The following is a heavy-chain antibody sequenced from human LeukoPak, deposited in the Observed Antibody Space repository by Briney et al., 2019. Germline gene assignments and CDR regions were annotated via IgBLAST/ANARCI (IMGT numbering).Heavy chain of an antibody. CDR3: ARHGGYCGGDCHDAFDI. CDR2: INSDGSST. J-gene: IGHJ3*02. V-gene: IGHV3-74*01. CDR1: GFTLSSYW. D-gene: IGHD2-21*02. Sequence: GGSLRLSCAASGFTLSSYWMHWVRQAPGKGLVWVSRINSDGSSTSYADSVKGRFTISRDNAKNTLYLQMNSLRAEDTAVYYCARHGGYCGGDCHDAFDIWGQGTMVTVSS.